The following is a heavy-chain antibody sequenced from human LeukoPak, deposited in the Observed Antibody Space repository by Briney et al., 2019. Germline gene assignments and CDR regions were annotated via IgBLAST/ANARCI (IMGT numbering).Heavy chain of an antibody. Sequence: GESLMISCKVSGYRLTNNWIGWVSQVPGKGLEWMGIIYPGYSDTRYSPSFQGQVTISADKSISTAYLQWSSLKASDTAMYYCARHVGKSFDYWGQGTLVTVSS. CDR2: IYPGYSDT. D-gene: IGHD7-27*01. CDR3: ARHVGKSFDY. J-gene: IGHJ4*02. V-gene: IGHV5-51*01. CDR1: GYRLTNNW.